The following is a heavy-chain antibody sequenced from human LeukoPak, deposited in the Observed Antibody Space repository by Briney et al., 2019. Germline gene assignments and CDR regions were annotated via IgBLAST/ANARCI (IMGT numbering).Heavy chain of an antibody. J-gene: IGHJ4*02. D-gene: IGHD2-2*01. CDR2: IYYDGSS. Sequence: SETLSLTCTVSGGSLSNNYWSWIRQPPGKGLEWIGYIYYDGSSNSNPSLKGRVTMSVDTSNNQFSLKLNSVTAADTAVYYCARYYCSSTTCYYFDFWGQGTLVTVSS. CDR3: ARYYCSSTTCYYFDF. V-gene: IGHV4-59*01. CDR1: GGSLSNNY.